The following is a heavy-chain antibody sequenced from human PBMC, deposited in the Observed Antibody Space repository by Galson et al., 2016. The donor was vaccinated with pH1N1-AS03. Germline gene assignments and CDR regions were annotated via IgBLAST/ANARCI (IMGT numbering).Heavy chain of an antibody. Sequence: QSGAEVKKPGTSVKVSCKASGGTFSPYGISWVRQATGQGLEWMGGIITIFGTTNYAQKFQGRVTITADESTSTAYLDLSSLRSEDTAVYYCAREGVLSDRAFNYYGMDVWGQGTTVSVSS. D-gene: IGHD3-16*01. CDR1: GGTFSPYG. CDR2: IITIFGTT. V-gene: IGHV1-69*13. J-gene: IGHJ6*02. CDR3: AREGVLSDRAFNYYGMDV.